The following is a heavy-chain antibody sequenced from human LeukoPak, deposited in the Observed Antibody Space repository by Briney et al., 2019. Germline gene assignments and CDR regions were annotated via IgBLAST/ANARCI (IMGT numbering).Heavy chain of an antibody. J-gene: IGHJ5*02. CDR2: IIPIFGTA. Sequence: SVKVSCKASGYTFTGYYMHWVRQAPGQWLEWMGGIIPIFGTANYAQKFQGRVTITADESTSTAYMELSSLRSEDTAVYYCARDWRGYCSSTSCYWNNWFDPWGQGNPGHRLL. CDR3: ARDWRGYCSSTSCYWNNWFDP. CDR1: GYTFTGYY. D-gene: IGHD2-2*01. V-gene: IGHV1-69*13.